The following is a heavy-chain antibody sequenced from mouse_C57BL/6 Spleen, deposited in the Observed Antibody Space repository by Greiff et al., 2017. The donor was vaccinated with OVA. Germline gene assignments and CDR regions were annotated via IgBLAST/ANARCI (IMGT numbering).Heavy chain of an antibody. CDR2: IDPSDSYT. V-gene: IGHV1-69*01. CDR1: GYTFTSYW. J-gene: IGHJ2*01. CDR3: ARRGSSYGYFDY. Sequence: VQLQQPGAELVMPGASVKLSCKASGYTFTSYWMHWVKPRPGQGLEWIGEIDPSDSYTNYNQKFKGKSTLTVDKSSSTAYMQLSSLTSEDSAVYYCARRGSSYGYFDYWGQGTTLTVSS. D-gene: IGHD1-1*01.